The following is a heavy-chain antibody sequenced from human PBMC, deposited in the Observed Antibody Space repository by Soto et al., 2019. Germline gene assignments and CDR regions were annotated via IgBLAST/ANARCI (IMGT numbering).Heavy chain of an antibody. J-gene: IGHJ6*02. D-gene: IGHD3-22*01. CDR2: IDPSDSYT. Sequence: GGALQISCKGSGYRFPSYWISWVRQMPGKGLEWMGRIDPSDSYTNYSPSFQGHVTISADKSISTAYLQWSSLKASDTAMYYCARHGTSMIGPYYGMEVWGQGTPGTSP. CDR1: GYRFPSYW. V-gene: IGHV5-10-1*01. CDR3: ARHGTSMIGPYYGMEV.